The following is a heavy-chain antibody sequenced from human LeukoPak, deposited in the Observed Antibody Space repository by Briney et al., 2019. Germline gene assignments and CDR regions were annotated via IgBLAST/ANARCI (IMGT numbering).Heavy chain of an antibody. J-gene: IGHJ4*02. CDR3: ARVIPEIYDSSGYCDY. Sequence: GASVKVSCKASGYTFTDYYIHWVRQAPGQGLEWMGWIKTYSGGTNSPQQFQGRVTMTRDTSISTAYMELSRLGSDDTAPYYCARVIPEIYDSSGYCDYWGQGTLVTVSS. CDR2: IKTYSGGT. D-gene: IGHD3-22*01. CDR1: GYTFTDYY. V-gene: IGHV1-2*02.